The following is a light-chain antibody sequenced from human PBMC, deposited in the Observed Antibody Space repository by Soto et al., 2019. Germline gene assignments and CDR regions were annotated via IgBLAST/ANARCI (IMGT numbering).Light chain of an antibody. CDR3: QTWGTGILV. Sequence: QLVLTQSPSASASLGASVKLTCTLSSGHSTYGIAWHQQQPDKDPQYLMNLNSDGSHNKGDGIPDRFSGSSSGAERYLTISSLQSDDAADYYCQTWGTGILVFGGGTKVTVL. J-gene: IGLJ2*01. V-gene: IGLV4-69*01. CDR1: SGHSTYG. CDR2: LNSDGSH.